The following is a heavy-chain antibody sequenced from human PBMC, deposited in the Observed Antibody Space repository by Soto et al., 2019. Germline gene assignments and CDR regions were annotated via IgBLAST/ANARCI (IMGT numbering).Heavy chain of an antibody. V-gene: IGHV3-64*01. Sequence: EVQLVESGGGLVQPGGSLRLSCAASGFTFSSYAMHWVRQAPGKGLEYVSVISSNGGSTYYANSVKGRFTISRDNSKNTLYLQMGSLRAEDMAVYYCARRSYGYYFDYWGQGTLVTVSS. CDR2: ISSNGGST. CDR3: ARRSYGYYFDY. J-gene: IGHJ4*02. CDR1: GFTFSSYA. D-gene: IGHD5-18*01.